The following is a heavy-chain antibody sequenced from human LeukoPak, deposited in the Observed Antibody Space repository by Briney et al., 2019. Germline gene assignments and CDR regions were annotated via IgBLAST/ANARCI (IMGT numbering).Heavy chain of an antibody. CDR2: IYYSGST. J-gene: IGHJ5*02. D-gene: IGHD6-13*01. CDR3: ARERGNSGGSSSWYSP. V-gene: IGHV4-39*07. Sequence: SETLSLTCSVSGGSISNTDYYWAWIRQPPGKGLEWIGSIYYSGSTYYNPSLKSRVTISVDTSKNQFSLKLSSVATADTAVYYCARERGNSGGSSSWYSPWGQGTLVTVSS. CDR1: GGSISNTDYY.